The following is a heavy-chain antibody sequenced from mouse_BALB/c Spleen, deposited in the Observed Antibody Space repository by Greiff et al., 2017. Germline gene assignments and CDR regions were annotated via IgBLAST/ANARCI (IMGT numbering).Heavy chain of an antibody. D-gene: IGHD1-1*01. CDR2: IWSGGST. V-gene: IGHV2-4-1*01. Sequence: VQLQQSGPGLVQPSQSLSITCTVSGFSLTSYGVHWVRQSPGKGLEWLGVIWSGGSTDYNAAFISRLSISKDNSKSQVFFKMNSLQADDTAIYYCARGIYGGFAYWGQGTLVTVSA. J-gene: IGHJ3*01. CDR3: ARGIYGGFAY. CDR1: GFSLTSYG.